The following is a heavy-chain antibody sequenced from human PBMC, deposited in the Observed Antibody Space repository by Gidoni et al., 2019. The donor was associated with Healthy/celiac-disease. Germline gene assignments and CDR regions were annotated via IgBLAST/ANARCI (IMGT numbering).Heavy chain of an antibody. CDR1: GFTFSNAW. CDR2: IKSKTDGGTT. Sequence: EVQLVESGGGLVKPGGSLRLSCAASGFTFSNAWMNWVRQAPGKGLEWFGRIKSKTDGGTTDYAAPVKGRFTISRDDSKNTLYLQMNSLKTEDTAVYYCTTDHLKDGMDVWGQGTTVTVSS. V-gene: IGHV3-15*07. J-gene: IGHJ6*02. CDR3: TTDHLKDGMDV.